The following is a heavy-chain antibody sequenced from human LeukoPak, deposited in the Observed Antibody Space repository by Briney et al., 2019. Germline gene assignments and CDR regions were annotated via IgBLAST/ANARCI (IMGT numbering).Heavy chain of an antibody. D-gene: IGHD2/OR15-2a*01. V-gene: IGHV3-74*03. CDR2: ISSDGSKT. J-gene: IGHJ4*02. Sequence: GGSLRLSCAISESPFTNYWMHWVRQVPGKGLMWVSCISSDGSKTKYADSVKGRFTISRDNAKNTLFLQMNNLRAEGTAVYYCVSFYEAYWGRGTLVTVSS. CDR3: VSFYEAY. CDR1: ESPFTNYW.